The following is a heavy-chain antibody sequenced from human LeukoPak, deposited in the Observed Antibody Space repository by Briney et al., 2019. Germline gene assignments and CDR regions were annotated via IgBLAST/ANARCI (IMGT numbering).Heavy chain of an antibody. V-gene: IGHV3-23*01. CDR1: GFTFRSHA. D-gene: IGHD2-21*01. CDR2: IYENGGTT. CDR3: AKDFRIGYSAHFDY. J-gene: IGHJ4*02. Sequence: GGSLRLCCVGSGFTFRSHAMRWVRQAPEKGLEFVSAIYENGGTTYYADSVKGRFSISRDNSKNTLYLQMDSLRGDDTAVYYCAKDFRIGYSAHFDYWGQGALVTVSS.